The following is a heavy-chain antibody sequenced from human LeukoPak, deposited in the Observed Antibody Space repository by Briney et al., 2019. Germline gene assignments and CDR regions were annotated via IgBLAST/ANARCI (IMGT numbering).Heavy chain of an antibody. CDR2: ISGSSSYI. CDR3: ARDLVGPNYFDY. J-gene: IGHJ4*02. D-gene: IGHD1-26*01. CDR1: GFTFSSYF. V-gene: IGHV3-21*01. Sequence: GGSLRLSCAASGFTFSSYFMNWVRQAPGKGLEWVSSISGSSSYIDYADSVKGRFTISRDNAKQSLYLQMHSLRAEDTAIYYCARDLVGPNYFDYWGQGTLVTVSS.